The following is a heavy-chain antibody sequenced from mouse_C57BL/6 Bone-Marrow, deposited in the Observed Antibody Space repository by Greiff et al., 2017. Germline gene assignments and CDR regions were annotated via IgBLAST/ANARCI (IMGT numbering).Heavy chain of an antibody. V-gene: IGHV14-4*01. Sequence: EVHLVESGAELVRPGASVKLSCTASGFNIKDDYMHWVKQRPEQGLEWIGWIDPENGDTEYASKFQGKATITADTSSNTAYLQLSSLTSEDTAVYYCTFDGPYYAMDYWGQGTSVTVSS. CDR1: GFNIKDDY. J-gene: IGHJ4*01. D-gene: IGHD2-3*01. CDR3: TFDGPYYAMDY. CDR2: IDPENGDT.